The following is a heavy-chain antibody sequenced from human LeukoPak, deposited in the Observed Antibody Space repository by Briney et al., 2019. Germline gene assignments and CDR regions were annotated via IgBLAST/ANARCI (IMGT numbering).Heavy chain of an antibody. J-gene: IGHJ3*02. CDR2: INPSGGST. D-gene: IGHD5-18*01. CDR3: AKSADTAMVMSALDI. Sequence: GASVKVSCKASGYTFTSYYMHWVRQAPGQGLEWKGIINPSGGSTSYAQKFQGRVTMTRDTSTSTVYMELSSLRSEDTAVYYCAKSADTAMVMSALDIWGQGTMVTVSS. V-gene: IGHV1-46*03. CDR1: GYTFTSYY.